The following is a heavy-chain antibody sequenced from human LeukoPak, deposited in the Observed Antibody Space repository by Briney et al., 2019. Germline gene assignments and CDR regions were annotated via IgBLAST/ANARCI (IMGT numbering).Heavy chain of an antibody. Sequence: SSVKVSCKASGYTVTSYGISWVRQAPGQGLEWMGWSSAYNGNTNYEQKLQGTVTMTTAPSTSTVYMELRSLRSDDTAVYYCARTNSASSSWFAGWSQRSLVTVSS. CDR2: SSAYNGNT. CDR1: GYTVTSYG. CDR3: ARTNSASSSWFAG. V-gene: IGHV1-18*01. D-gene: IGHD1-26*01. J-gene: IGHJ5*01.